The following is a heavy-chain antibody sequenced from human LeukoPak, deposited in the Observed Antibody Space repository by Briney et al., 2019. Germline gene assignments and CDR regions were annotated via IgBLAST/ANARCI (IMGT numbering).Heavy chain of an antibody. Sequence: GASVKVSCKASGYTFTSYATNWVRQAPGQGLDWMGWINTNTGNPTYAQGFTGRLVFSLDTSVSTAYLQISSLKAEDTAVYYCARDYLPGGAMGLYYYGMDVWGQGTLVTVSS. CDR1: GYTFTSYA. J-gene: IGHJ6*02. CDR2: INTNTGNP. D-gene: IGHD5-18*01. V-gene: IGHV7-4-1*02. CDR3: ARDYLPGGAMGLYYYGMDV.